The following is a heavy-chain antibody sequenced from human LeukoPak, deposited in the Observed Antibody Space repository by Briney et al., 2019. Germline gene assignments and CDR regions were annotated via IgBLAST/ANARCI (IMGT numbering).Heavy chain of an antibody. J-gene: IGHJ4*02. CDR2: INHSGST. V-gene: IGHV4-34*01. D-gene: IGHD5-18*01. CDR1: GGSFSGYY. Sequence: PSETLSLTCAVYGGSFSGYYWSWIRQPPGKGLEWIGEINHSGSTNYNPSLKSRVTISVDTSKNQFSLKLSSVTAADTAVYYCARRGGIQLWYDDYWGQGTLVTVSS. CDR3: ARRGGIQLWYDDY.